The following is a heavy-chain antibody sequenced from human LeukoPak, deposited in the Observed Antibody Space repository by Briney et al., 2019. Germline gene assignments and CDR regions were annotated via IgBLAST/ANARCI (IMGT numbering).Heavy chain of an antibody. CDR2: ISWNSGSI. Sequence: GGSLRLSCAASGFTFDDYAMHWVRQAPGKGLEWVSGISWNSGSIGYADSVKGRFTISRDNAKNSLYLQTNSLRAEDTALYYCAKDIGSWANSSSFAWGQGTLVTVSS. D-gene: IGHD6-13*01. J-gene: IGHJ5*02. CDR1: GFTFDDYA. CDR3: AKDIGSWANSSSFA. V-gene: IGHV3-9*01.